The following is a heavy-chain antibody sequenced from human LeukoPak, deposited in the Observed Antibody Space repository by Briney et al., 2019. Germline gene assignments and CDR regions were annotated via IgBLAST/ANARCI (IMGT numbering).Heavy chain of an antibody. J-gene: IGHJ6*03. V-gene: IGHV3-15*01. CDR2: IKSKTDGGTT. D-gene: IGHD3-10*01. CDR3: TTEDSGKAGRGVYYMDV. Sequence: GGSLRLSCAASGFTFSNAWMSWVRQAPGKGLEWVGRIKSKTDGGTTDYAAPVKGRFTISRDDSKNTLYLQMNSLKTEDTAVYYCTTEDSGKAGRGVYYMDVWGKGTTVTVSS. CDR1: GFTFSNAW.